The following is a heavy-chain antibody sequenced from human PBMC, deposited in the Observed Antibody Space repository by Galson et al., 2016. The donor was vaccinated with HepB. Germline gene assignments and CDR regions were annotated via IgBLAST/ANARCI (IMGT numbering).Heavy chain of an antibody. CDR3: ARGGMVNSYRYFDL. V-gene: IGHV4-61*08. D-gene: IGHD3-3*01. CDR2: VFYSGRGNT. CDR1: GGSVNSGAWY. Sequence: SETLSLTCTVSGGSVNSGAWYWSWIRQPPGKGLQWIGYVFYSGRGNTNYNPSLKSRVTISVDTSKNQFSLNLNSVTAADTAVYYCARGGMVNSYRYFDLWGRGTLVTVSS. J-gene: IGHJ2*01.